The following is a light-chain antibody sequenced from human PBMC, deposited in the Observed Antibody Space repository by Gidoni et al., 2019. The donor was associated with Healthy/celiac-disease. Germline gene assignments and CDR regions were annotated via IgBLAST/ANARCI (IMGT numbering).Light chain of an antibody. CDR2: DAS. V-gene: IGKV3-11*01. CDR1: QSVSSY. J-gene: IGKJ3*01. CDR3: HQRSNWPPGT. Sequence: EIVLTQSPATLSLSPGERATLSCRASQSVSSYLAWYQQKPGQAPRLLIYDASNRATGIPARFSGSASGTDFTLTISSLEPEDFAVYYCHQRSNWPPGTFGPGTKVDIK.